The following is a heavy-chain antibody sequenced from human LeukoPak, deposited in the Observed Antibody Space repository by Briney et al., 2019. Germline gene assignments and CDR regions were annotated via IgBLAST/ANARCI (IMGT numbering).Heavy chain of an antibody. Sequence: ASVKVSCKVSGYTLTELSMHWVRQAPGKGLEWMGGFDPEDGETIYAQKFQGRVTMTEDTSTDTAYMELSSLRSEDTAMYYCATYTTIFGVVPLDYWGQGTLVTVSS. CDR2: FDPEDGET. CDR1: GYTLTELS. D-gene: IGHD3-3*01. V-gene: IGHV1-24*01. J-gene: IGHJ4*02. CDR3: ATYTTIFGVVPLDY.